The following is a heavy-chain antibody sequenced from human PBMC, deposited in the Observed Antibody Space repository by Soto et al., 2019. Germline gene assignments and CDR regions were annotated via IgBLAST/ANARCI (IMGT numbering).Heavy chain of an antibody. Sequence: GGSLRLSCVVSGFRFEDHAMHWVRQAPGKGLEWVSGISWDSDTIDYADSVKGRFTVSRDNAKNSLYLQMNSLRPEDTAFYYCTKYGHQNYFDPWGQGTLVTVSS. CDR2: ISWDSDTI. V-gene: IGHV3-9*01. D-gene: IGHD1-7*01. CDR1: GFRFEDHA. CDR3: TKYGHQNYFDP. J-gene: IGHJ5*02.